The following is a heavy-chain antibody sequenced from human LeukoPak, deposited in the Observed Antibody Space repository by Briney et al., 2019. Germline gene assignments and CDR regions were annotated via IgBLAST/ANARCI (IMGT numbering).Heavy chain of an antibody. CDR3: SRSSDSSGYYGSWFDP. Sequence: PSETLSLTCTVSGGSISSYYWSWIRQPPGKGLEWIGYIYYSGSTNYNPSLKSRVTISVDTSKNQFSLKLSSVTAADTAVYYCSRSSDSSGYYGSWFDPWGQGTLVTVSS. J-gene: IGHJ5*02. CDR1: GGSISSYY. D-gene: IGHD3-22*01. CDR2: IYYSGST. V-gene: IGHV4-59*01.